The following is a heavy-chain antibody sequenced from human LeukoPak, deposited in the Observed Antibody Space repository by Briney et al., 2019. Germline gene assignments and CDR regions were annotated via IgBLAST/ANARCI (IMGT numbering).Heavy chain of an antibody. Sequence: GGSLRLSCAASGFTFSSYGMHWVRQAPGKGLEWVAVIWYDGSNKYYADSVKGRFTISRDNSKNTLYLQMNSLRAEDTAVYYCARDLTVPSLIWFGELGNGMDVWGQGTTVTVSS. D-gene: IGHD3-10*01. J-gene: IGHJ6*02. CDR3: ARDLTVPSLIWFGELGNGMDV. V-gene: IGHV3-33*01. CDR1: GFTFSSYG. CDR2: IWYDGSNK.